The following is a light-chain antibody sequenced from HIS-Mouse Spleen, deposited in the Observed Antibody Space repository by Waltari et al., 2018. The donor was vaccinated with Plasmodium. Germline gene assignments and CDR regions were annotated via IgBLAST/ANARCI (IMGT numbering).Light chain of an antibody. Sequence: EIVMTQSPATPSVSPGERATPSCRASQSVSSNLAWYQQKPGQAPRLLIYGASTRATGIPARFSGSGSGTEFTLTISSLQSEDFAVYYCQQYNNWSFTFGPGTKVDIK. J-gene: IGKJ3*01. CDR2: GAS. CDR3: QQYNNWSFT. CDR1: QSVSSN. V-gene: IGKV3-15*01.